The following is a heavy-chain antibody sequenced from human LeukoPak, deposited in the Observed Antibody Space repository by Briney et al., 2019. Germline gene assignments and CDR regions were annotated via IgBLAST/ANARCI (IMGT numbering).Heavy chain of an antibody. J-gene: IGHJ4*02. CDR1: GGSFSGYY. CDR2: IYHSGST. Sequence: SETLSLTCAVYGGSFSGYYWSWIRQPPGKGLEWIGEIYHSGSTNYNPSLKSRVTISVDTSKNQFSLKLSSVTAADTAVYYCARLLRQWELRYFDYWGQGTLVTVSS. V-gene: IGHV4-34*01. CDR3: ARLLRQWELRYFDY. D-gene: IGHD1-26*01.